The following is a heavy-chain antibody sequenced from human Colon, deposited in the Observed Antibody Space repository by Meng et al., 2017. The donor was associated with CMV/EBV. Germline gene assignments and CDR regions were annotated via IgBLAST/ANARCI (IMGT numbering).Heavy chain of an antibody. V-gene: IGHV3-48*03. CDR1: GFIFRNFE. J-gene: IGHJ4*02. D-gene: IGHD5-24*01. CDR3: ARGHLRASDHGS. CDR2: TSGSGSTT. Sequence: GESLKISCEASGFIFRNFEMNWVRQAPGEGLEWISYTSGSGSTTDYADSVKGRFTISRDNAKNTLYLQMNSLRVEDTAVYYCARGHLRASDHGSWGQRTLVTVSS.